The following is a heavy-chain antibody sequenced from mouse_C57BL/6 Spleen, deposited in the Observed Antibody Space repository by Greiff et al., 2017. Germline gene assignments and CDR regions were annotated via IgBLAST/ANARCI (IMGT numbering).Heavy chain of an antibody. V-gene: IGHV7-3*01. Sequence: EVQGVESGGGLVQPGGSLSLSCAASGFTFTDYYMSWVRQPPGKALEWLGFIRNKANGYTTEYSASVKGRFTLSRDTSQSTLYLQINALRAEDSATYYCARFSPSYFDYWGQGTTLTVSS. J-gene: IGHJ2*01. CDR3: ARFSPSYFDY. CDR2: IRNKANGYTT. CDR1: GFTFTDYY.